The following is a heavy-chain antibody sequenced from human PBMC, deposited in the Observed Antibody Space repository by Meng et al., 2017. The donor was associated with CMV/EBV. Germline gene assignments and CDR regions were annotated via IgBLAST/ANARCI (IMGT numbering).Heavy chain of an antibody. CDR2: INPNSAGT. Sequence: VSLVQSGSVVKKPWASVKVSCKASGYSFIGHYIHWVRQAPGQGLEWMGRINPNSAGTNYVEKFQGRVTMTRDTSNNIVYMELTRLTSDDTAVYYCTRSWIDSFTPDFDYWGQGTLVTVSS. CDR1: GYSFIGHY. CDR3: TRSWIDSFTPDFDY. V-gene: IGHV1-2*06. D-gene: IGHD2-2*03. J-gene: IGHJ4*02.